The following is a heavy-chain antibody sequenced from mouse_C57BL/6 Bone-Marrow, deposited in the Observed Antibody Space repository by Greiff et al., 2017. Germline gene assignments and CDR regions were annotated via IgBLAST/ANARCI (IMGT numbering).Heavy chain of an antibody. Sequence: QVQLQQSGAELVRPGTSVKLSCKASGYTFTSYWMHWVKQRPGQGLEWIGVIDPSDSYTNYNQKFKGKATLTVDTSSSTAYMQLSSLTSEDSAVYYCARRLGQGDWGQGTTLTVSS. V-gene: IGHV1-59*01. CDR2: IDPSDSYT. J-gene: IGHJ2*01. D-gene: IGHD4-1*01. CDR3: ARRLGQGD. CDR1: GYTFTSYW.